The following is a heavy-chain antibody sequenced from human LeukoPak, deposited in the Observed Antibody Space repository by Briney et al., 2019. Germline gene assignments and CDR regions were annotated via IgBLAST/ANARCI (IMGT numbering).Heavy chain of an antibody. V-gene: IGHV1-69*01. CDR3: ATGGVQLWLRTDY. J-gene: IGHJ4*02. CDR1: VGTLSGYA. Sequence: GASPKVSCTVSVGTLSGYAISWVRQSPGQQLKSMGGIIPIFGTANYAQKFQGRVTITADESTSTAYMELSSLRSEDTAVYYCATGGVQLWLRTDYWGQGTLVTVSS. CDR2: IIPIFGTA. D-gene: IGHD5-18*01.